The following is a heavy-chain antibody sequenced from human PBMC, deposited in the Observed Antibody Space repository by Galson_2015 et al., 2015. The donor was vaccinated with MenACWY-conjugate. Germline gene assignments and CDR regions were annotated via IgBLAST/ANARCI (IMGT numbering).Heavy chain of an antibody. D-gene: IGHD1-26*01. CDR3: ARLGGNYRTTSHFDY. J-gene: IGHJ4*02. V-gene: IGHV3-30*02. CDR2: IRSDGSKA. CDR1: GFTFSTYG. Sequence: SLRLSCATSGFTFSTYGMHWVRHAPGKGLEWVALIRSDGSKAFYADSVKGRFTISRDNSKNTLFLQMNSLRAEDTAVYYCARLGGNYRTTSHFDYWGQGTLVTVSS.